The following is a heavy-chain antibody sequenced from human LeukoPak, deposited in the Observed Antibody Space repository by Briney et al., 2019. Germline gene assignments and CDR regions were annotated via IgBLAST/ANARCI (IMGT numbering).Heavy chain of an antibody. CDR1: GGSFSGYY. J-gene: IGHJ6*04. CDR2: INHSGST. D-gene: IGHD2-2*01. V-gene: IGHV4-34*01. Sequence: SETLSLTCAVYGGSFSGYYWSWIRQPPGKGLEWIGEINHSGSTNYNPSLKSRVTTSVDTSKNQFSLKLSSVTAADTAVYYCARLNIVVVPAAINPLYYYGMDVWGKGTTVTVSS. CDR3: ARLNIVVVPAAINPLYYYGMDV.